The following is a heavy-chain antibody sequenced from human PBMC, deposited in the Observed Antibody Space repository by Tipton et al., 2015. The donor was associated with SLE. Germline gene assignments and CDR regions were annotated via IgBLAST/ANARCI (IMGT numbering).Heavy chain of an antibody. CDR3: ASAHPSYRHFDL. CDR1: GGSISSYY. CDR2: IYYSGST. J-gene: IGHJ2*01. Sequence: TLSLTCTVSGGSISSYYWSWIRQPPGKGLEWIGYIYYSGSTNYNPSLKSRVTISVDTSKTQFSLKLSSVTAPDTAGYYFASAHPSYRHFDLWGRDTLVTASS. V-gene: IGHV4-59*01.